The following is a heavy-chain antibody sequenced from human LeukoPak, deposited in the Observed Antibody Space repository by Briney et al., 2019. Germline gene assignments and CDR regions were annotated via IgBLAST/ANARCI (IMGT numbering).Heavy chain of an antibody. D-gene: IGHD3-9*01. CDR2: IYTSGST. V-gene: IGHV4-4*07. Sequence: PSETLSLTCTVSGGSISSYYWSWIRQPAGKGLEWIGRIYTSGSTNYNPSLKSRVTMSVDTSKNQFSLKLSSVTAADTAVYYCARSGYYDILTGYWGYYYYYYYMDVWGKGTTVTISS. CDR3: ARSGYYDILTGYWGYYYYYYYMDV. CDR1: GGSISSYY. J-gene: IGHJ6*03.